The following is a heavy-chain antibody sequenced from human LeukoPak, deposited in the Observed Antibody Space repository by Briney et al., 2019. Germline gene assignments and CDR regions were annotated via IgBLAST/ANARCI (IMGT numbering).Heavy chain of an antibody. Sequence: GSLRLSCAASGFTFSSYAMSWVRQPPGKGLEWIGSIYYSGSTYYNPSLKSRVTISVDTSKNQFSLKLSSVTAADTAVYYCARLLGTHINYFDPWGQGTLVTVSS. V-gene: IGHV4-39*01. CDR2: IYYSGST. CDR3: ARLLGTHINYFDP. CDR1: GFTFSSYA. J-gene: IGHJ5*02. D-gene: IGHD2-21*01.